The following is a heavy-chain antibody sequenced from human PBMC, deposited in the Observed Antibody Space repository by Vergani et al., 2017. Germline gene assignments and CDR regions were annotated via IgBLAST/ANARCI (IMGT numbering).Heavy chain of an antibody. CDR2: IYTSGST. V-gene: IGHV4-61*02. D-gene: IGHD1-1*01. CDR1: GGSISSGSYY. J-gene: IGHJ4*02. CDR3: ARGETVRFFDY. Sequence: QVQLQESGPGLVKPSQTLSLTCTVSGGSISSGSYYWSWIRQPTGKGLEWIGRIYTSGSTNYNPSLKSRVTISVDTSKNQFSLKLSSVTAADTAVYYCARGETVRFFDYWGQGTLVTVSS.